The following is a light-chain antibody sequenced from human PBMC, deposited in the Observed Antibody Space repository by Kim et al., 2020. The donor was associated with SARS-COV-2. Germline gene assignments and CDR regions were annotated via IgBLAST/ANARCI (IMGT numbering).Light chain of an antibody. CDR1: RIGSKS. CDR3: QVWDTDNDHYV. Sequence: SYELTQPPSVSVAPGETARLTCGGNRIGSKSVHWYQQKPDQAPVVVIYYDSDRPSGIPERFSGSNSGNTATLTISSVEAGDEADYYCQVWDTDNDHYVFATGTKVTVL. J-gene: IGLJ1*01. CDR2: YDS. V-gene: IGLV3-21*04.